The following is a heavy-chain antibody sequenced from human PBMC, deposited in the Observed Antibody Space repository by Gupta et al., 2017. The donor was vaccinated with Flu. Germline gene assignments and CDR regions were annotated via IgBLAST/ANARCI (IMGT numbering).Heavy chain of an antibody. CDR2: TYTTGTS. Sequence: QVHLQESGPGLVKPSQTLSLTCTVSGASVRSGIYYWNWIRQPAGKGLEWIGRTYTTGTSDYSPSLKSRVTISLDTSRNEVSLELTSVTAADTAVYYCARESAIRFLEWPKRLYYLDLWGQGTLVSVSS. CDR1: GASVRSGIYY. J-gene: IGHJ4*02. V-gene: IGHV4-61*02. CDR3: ARESAIRFLEWPKRLYYLDL. D-gene: IGHD3-3*01.